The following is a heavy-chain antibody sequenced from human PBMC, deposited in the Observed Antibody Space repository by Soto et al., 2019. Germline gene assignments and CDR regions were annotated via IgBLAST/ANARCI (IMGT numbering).Heavy chain of an antibody. V-gene: IGHV1-3*04. J-gene: IGHJ6*02. CDR1: GYGFSSYA. Sequence: GASVKVSCKASGYGFSSYAMHWVRQAPGQRLEWMGWINIGSGNTEYSQNFQDRITITRDTSASTVYMELSSLRSEDTAVYYCARDGGDCGYRLAYYYYIGMDVWGQGTTVPVSS. CDR3: ARDGGDCGYRLAYYYYIGMDV. D-gene: IGHD2-21*02. CDR2: INIGSGNT.